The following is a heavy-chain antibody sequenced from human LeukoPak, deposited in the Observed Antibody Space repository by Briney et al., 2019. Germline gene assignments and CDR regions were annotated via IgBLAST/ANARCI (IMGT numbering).Heavy chain of an antibody. CDR2: ISGSGGST. V-gene: IGHV3-23*01. J-gene: IGHJ4*02. CDR3: AKSEGRSGWYNRVDY. CDR1: GFTFSSYA. Sequence: PGGSLRLSCAASGFTFSSYAMSWVRQAPGKGLEWVSAISGSGGSTYYADSVKGRFTISRDNSKNTLYLQMNSLRAEDTAVYYCAKSEGRSGWYNRVDYWGQGTLVTVSS. D-gene: IGHD6-19*01.